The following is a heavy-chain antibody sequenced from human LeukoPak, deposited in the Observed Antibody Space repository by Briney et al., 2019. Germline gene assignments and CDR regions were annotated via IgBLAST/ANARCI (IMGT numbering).Heavy chain of an antibody. CDR1: GGSISSGGYY. D-gene: IGHD2-2*01. J-gene: IGHJ6*02. CDR2: INHSGST. V-gene: IGHV4-39*07. CDR3: ARESSMGLTSLYGMDV. Sequence: SETLSLTCTVSGGSISSGGYYWSWIRQHPGKGLEWIGEINHSGSTNYNPSLKSRVTISVDTSKNQFSLKLSSVTAADTAVYYCARESSMGLTSLYGMDVWGQGTTVTVSS.